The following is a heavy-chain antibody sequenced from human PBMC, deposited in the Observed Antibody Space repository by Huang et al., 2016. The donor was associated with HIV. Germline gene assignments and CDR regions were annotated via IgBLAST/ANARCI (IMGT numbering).Heavy chain of an antibody. CDR2: VNLRRWNT. D-gene: IGHD7-27*01. J-gene: IGHJ5*02. CDR1: GYTFSFHD. V-gene: IGHV1-8*01. CDR3: ARGPLHRAIMNWGEGFDDGWRTGFDP. Sequence: QEQLVQSGAEVKKPGASVTVSCKASGYTFSFHDVHWVRQVSGKGLEWMGWVNLRRWNTGDGREFQRRVTMTHNPSVTTAYMELRSLTSEDTAVYFCARGPLHRAIMNWGEGFDDGWRTGFDPWGQGTLVIVTS.